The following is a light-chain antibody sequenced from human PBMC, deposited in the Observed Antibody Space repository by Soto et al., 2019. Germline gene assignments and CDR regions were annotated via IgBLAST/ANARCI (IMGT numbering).Light chain of an antibody. V-gene: IGKV4-1*01. CDR2: WAS. J-gene: IGKJ1*01. CDR3: QQYFDGPGP. CDR1: QSVFYSPNEKTY. Sequence: DIVLTQTPDSLAVSLGERATINCKSSQSVFYSPNEKTYLAWYQHKPGQPPKLLIYWASFGESAVPDAFSGSGSGTDFSLPFSNLQAEDVADYSFQQYFDGPGPFGQGTKVEIK.